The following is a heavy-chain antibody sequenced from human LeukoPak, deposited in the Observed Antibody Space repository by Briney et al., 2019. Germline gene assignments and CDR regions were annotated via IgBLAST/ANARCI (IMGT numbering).Heavy chain of an antibody. CDR3: ARQVSDYYYYYIDV. J-gene: IGHJ6*03. CDR1: GGSITSGNYY. CDR2: IHSSGNT. Sequence: PSETLSLTCTVSGGSITSGNYYWSWLRQPAGKGLEWIGRIHSSGNTNYNPSLKSRVTISVDTSKNQFSLHLTSVTAADTAIYYCARQVSDYYYYYIDVWGKGATVTVSS. V-gene: IGHV4-61*02. D-gene: IGHD5/OR15-5a*01.